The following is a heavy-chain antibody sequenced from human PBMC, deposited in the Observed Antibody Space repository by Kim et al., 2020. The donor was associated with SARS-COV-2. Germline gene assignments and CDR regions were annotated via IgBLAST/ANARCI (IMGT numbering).Heavy chain of an antibody. CDR1: GFTFSSYD. CDR3: ARGSAFSGERGIYGSGSTFHYGMDV. CDR2: IGTAGDT. J-gene: IGHJ6*02. Sequence: GGSLRLSCAASGFTFSSYDMHWVRQATGKGLEWVSAIGTAGDTYYPGSVKGRFTISRENAKNSLYLQMNSLRAGDTAVYYCARGSAFSGERGIYGSGSTFHYGMDVWGQGTTVTVSS. V-gene: IGHV3-13*01. D-gene: IGHD3-10*01.